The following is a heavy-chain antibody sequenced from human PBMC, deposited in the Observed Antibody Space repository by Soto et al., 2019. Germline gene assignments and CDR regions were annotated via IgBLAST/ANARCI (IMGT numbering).Heavy chain of an antibody. D-gene: IGHD1-20*01. Sequence: QVQLVESGGGVVQPGRSLRLSCAASGFTFSSYAMHWVRQAPAKGLEWVAVISYDGSNKYYADSVKGRFTISRDNSKNTLYLQMNSLRAEDTAVYYCASNWNDDDYWGQGTLVTVSS. CDR1: GFTFSSYA. V-gene: IGHV3-30-3*01. CDR2: ISYDGSNK. J-gene: IGHJ4*02. CDR3: ASNWNDDDY.